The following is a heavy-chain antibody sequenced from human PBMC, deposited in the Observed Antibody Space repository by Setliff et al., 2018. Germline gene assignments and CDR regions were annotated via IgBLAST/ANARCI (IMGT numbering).Heavy chain of an antibody. V-gene: IGHV1-18*01. J-gene: IGHJ6*03. D-gene: IGHD3-22*01. Sequence: ASVKVSCKASGYTFTSYGITWVRQAPGQGPEWMGWISTYNGKTKYAEKVQGRVTMPTDTSTSTAYMELRSLRSDDTAVYFCARAGRYFDDTSGYYYDRDYYFYMDVWGKGTTVTVSS. CDR1: GYTFTSYG. CDR3: ARAGRYFDDTSGYYYDRDYYFYMDV. CDR2: ISTYNGKT.